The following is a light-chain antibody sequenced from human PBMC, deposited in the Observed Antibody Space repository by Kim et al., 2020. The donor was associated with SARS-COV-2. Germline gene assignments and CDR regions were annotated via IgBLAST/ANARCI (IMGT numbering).Light chain of an antibody. V-gene: IGLV3-21*04. CDR3: KVWDSSSDHPLV. CDR1: NIGSKS. J-gene: IGLJ3*02. CDR2: YDS. Sequence: SYELTQPPSVSVAPGKTARITCGGNNIGSKSVHWYQQKPGQAPVLVIYYDSDRPSGIPERFSGSNSGNTATLTISRVEAGDEADYYCKVWDSSSDHPLVF.